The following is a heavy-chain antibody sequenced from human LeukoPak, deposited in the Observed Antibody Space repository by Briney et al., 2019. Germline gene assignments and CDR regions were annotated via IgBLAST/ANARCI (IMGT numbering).Heavy chain of an antibody. CDR1: GFTFSSYW. CDR3: ARRLRRNYFDY. D-gene: IGHD4-17*01. CDR2: IKQDGSEK. J-gene: IGHJ4*02. V-gene: IGHV3-7*01. Sequence: GGSLRLSCAASGFTFSSYWMTWVRQAPGKGLEWVANIKQDGSEKYYEDSVKGRFTISRDNAENSLYLQMNSLRAEDTAVYYCARRLRRNYFDYWGQGTLVTVSS.